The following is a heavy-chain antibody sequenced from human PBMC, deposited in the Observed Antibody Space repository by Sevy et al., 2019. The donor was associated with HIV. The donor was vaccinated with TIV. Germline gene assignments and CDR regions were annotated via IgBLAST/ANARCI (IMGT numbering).Heavy chain of an antibody. CDR2: INQDGSEK. V-gene: IGHV3-7*03. J-gene: IGHJ4*02. CDR3: ARGGSLFAY. Sequence: GGSLRLSCAASGFTFSAYGMHWVRQAPGKGLEWVANINQDGSEKYYLDSVKGRFTISRDNAKNSLYLQMNSLRAEDTAVYYCARGGSLFAYWGQGTLVTVSS. CDR1: GFTFSAYG. D-gene: IGHD3-16*01.